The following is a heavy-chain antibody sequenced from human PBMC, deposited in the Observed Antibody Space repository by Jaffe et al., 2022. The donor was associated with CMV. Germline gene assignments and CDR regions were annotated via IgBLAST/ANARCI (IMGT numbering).Heavy chain of an antibody. J-gene: IGHJ5*02. CDR2: IYYSGST. CDR3: ARALPEGSSLQWFDP. V-gene: IGHV4-61*01. Sequence: QVQLQESGPGLVKPSETLSLTCTVSGGSVSSGSYYWSWIRQPPGKGLEWIGYIYYSGSTNYNPSLKSRVTISVDTSKNQFSLKLSSVTAADTAVYYCARALPEGSSLQWFDPWGQGTLVTVSS. CDR1: GGSVSSGSYY. D-gene: IGHD6-13*01.